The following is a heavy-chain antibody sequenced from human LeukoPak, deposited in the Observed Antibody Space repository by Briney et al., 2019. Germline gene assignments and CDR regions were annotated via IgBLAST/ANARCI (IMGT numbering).Heavy chain of an antibody. CDR3: ARGATIFGVVNNWYFDL. J-gene: IGHJ2*01. Sequence: SSETLSLTCTVSDYSISSGHYWGWVRQPPGKGLEWIGNIYHTETTYYNPSLKSRITISVDTSKNQFSLKLSSVTAADTAVYYCARGATIFGVVNNWYFDLWGRGTRVTVSS. V-gene: IGHV4-38-2*02. CDR1: DYSISSGHY. D-gene: IGHD3-3*01. CDR2: IYHTETT.